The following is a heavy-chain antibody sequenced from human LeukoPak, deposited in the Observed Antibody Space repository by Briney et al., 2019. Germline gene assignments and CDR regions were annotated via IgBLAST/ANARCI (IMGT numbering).Heavy chain of an antibody. Sequence: ASVKVSCKASGYPFTSYYMHWVRQPPGQGLEWMGLINPSGTTTNYAQKFPGRVTMTRDTSTSTVYMDLSGLRSEDTAMYYCASEAAVAGYNWFDPWGQGTLVTVSS. J-gene: IGHJ5*02. D-gene: IGHD6-19*01. CDR2: INPSGTTT. V-gene: IGHV1-46*01. CDR3: ASEAAVAGYNWFDP. CDR1: GYPFTSYY.